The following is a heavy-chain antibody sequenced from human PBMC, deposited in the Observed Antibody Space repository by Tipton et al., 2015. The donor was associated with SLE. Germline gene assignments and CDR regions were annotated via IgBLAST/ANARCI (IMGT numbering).Heavy chain of an antibody. CDR1: GFNFRRNW. D-gene: IGHD1-26*01. CDR3: ARDLKQALPDYYGMDV. V-gene: IGHV3-74*01. Sequence: GSLRLSCAASGFNFRRNWMHWVRQVPGKGLVWVSRMNSDGSNIFYSDSVKGRFTISRDNAKNTVYLQMNSLRAEDTALYYCARDLKQALPDYYGMDVWGQGTTVTVSS. CDR2: MNSDGSNI. J-gene: IGHJ6*02.